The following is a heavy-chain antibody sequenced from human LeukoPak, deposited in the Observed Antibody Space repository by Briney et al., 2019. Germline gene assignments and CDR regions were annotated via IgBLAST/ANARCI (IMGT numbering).Heavy chain of an antibody. J-gene: IGHJ4*02. CDR2: IDPNSGGT. CDR1: GYTFTGYY. V-gene: IGHV1-2*02. Sequence: ASVKVSCKASGYTFTGYYMHWVRQAPGQGLEWMGWIDPNSGGTVSAQNFQGRVTMSRDTSISTAYMELSRLTSDDTAVYYCARGTPNSYGSPLYSFDNWGQGTLVTVSS. CDR3: ARGTPNSYGSPLYSFDN. D-gene: IGHD5-18*01.